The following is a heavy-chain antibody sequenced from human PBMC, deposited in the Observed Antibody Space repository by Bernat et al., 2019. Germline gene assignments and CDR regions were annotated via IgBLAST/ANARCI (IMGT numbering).Heavy chain of an antibody. CDR2: ISSGSTYT. J-gene: IGHJ4*02. Sequence: QVQLVESGGGLVKPGGSLRLSCAASGFTFSDYYMSWIRQAPGKGLEWVSYISSGSTYTSYADSVNGRFTMSRDNAKKSLFLQMNSLRAEDTAVYYCARALMSYYDRYDYWGQGTLVTVSS. CDR3: ARALMSYYDRYDY. CDR1: GFTFSDYY. D-gene: IGHD3-16*01. V-gene: IGHV3-11*05.